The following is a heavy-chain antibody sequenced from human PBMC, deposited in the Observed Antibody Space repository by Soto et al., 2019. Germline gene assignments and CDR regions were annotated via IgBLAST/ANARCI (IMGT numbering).Heavy chain of an antibody. Sequence: EVKLVESVGGLVQPGGSLRLSCAAPGVTFSSYCLSWVRQAPGKRLEWVANIKQDGSEKHYVDSVKGRFTISRDNAKNALYRQMNSQRAEDTAVYYCARAGLYSGGWYTGWCQGTLVTVSS. D-gene: IGHD6-19*01. V-gene: IGHV3-7*03. J-gene: IGHJ4*02. CDR3: ARAGLYSGGWYTG. CDR1: GVTFSSYC. CDR2: IKQDGSEK.